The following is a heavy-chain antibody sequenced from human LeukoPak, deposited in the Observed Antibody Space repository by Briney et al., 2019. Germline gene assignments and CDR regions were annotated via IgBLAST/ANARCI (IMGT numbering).Heavy chain of an antibody. J-gene: IGHJ1*01. Sequence: GGSLRLSCAASGFTFSSFGMHWVRQAPGQGLEWVAVISFDGSNQYYADSVKGRFTIYRDNFKNTVYLQMNSLRAAETAVYYCAKSHPPTVTTEEGEYLQHWGQSTLVTVSS. CDR3: AKSHPPTVTTEEGEYLQH. CDR1: GFTFSSFG. CDR2: ISFDGSNQ. V-gene: IGHV3-30*18. D-gene: IGHD4-17*01.